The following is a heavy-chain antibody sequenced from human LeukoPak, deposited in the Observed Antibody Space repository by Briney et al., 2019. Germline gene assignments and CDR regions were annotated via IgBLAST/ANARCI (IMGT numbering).Heavy chain of an antibody. Sequence: SQTLSLTCTVSGGSISSGSYYWSCIRQPAGKGLEWIGRIYTSGSTNYNPSLKSRVTISVDTSKNQFSLKLSSVTAADTAVYYCARDRGYGLGYWGQGTLVTVSS. CDR1: GGSISSGSYY. CDR3: ARDRGYGLGY. V-gene: IGHV4-61*02. CDR2: IYTSGST. J-gene: IGHJ4*02. D-gene: IGHD4-17*01.